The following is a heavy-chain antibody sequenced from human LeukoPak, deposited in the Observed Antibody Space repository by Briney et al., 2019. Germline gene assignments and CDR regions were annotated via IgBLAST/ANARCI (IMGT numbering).Heavy chain of an antibody. Sequence: ASVKVSCKASGYTFTSYGISWVRQAPGQGLEWMGWISAYNGNTNYAQKLQGRVTMTRDTSTSTVYMELSSLRSEDTAVYYCARILVGATSHFDYWGQGTLVTVSS. V-gene: IGHV1-18*01. J-gene: IGHJ4*02. CDR1: GYTFTSYG. CDR3: ARILVGATSHFDY. D-gene: IGHD1-26*01. CDR2: ISAYNGNT.